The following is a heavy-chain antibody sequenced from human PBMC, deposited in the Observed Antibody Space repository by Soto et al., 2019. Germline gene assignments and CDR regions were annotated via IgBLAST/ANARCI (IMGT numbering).Heavy chain of an antibody. Sequence: EVQLVQSGVEVKKPGESLKISCKGSGYSFTSYWIGWVRQMPGKGLEWMGIIYPGDSDTRYSPSFQGQVTISADKSISTAYLQWSSLKASDTAMYYCARQRRGYNWNYPFDYWGQGTLVTVSS. J-gene: IGHJ4*02. CDR1: GYSFTSYW. D-gene: IGHD1-7*01. V-gene: IGHV5-51*01. CDR2: IYPGDSDT. CDR3: ARQRRGYNWNYPFDY.